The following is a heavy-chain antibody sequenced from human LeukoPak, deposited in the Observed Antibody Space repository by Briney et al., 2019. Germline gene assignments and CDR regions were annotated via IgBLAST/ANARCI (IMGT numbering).Heavy chain of an antibody. J-gene: IGHJ3*02. CDR2: ISWNIASI. CDR1: GFTFDDYA. V-gene: IGHV3-9*01. CDR3: AKDVRSPSAFDI. Sequence: AGGSLRLSCAASGFTFDDYAMHWVRQAPGKGLECVSGISWNIASIGYADSVKGRFTTSRDNATNSLYLQMNSLRAEDTALYSCAKDVRSPSAFDIWGQGTMVTVSS.